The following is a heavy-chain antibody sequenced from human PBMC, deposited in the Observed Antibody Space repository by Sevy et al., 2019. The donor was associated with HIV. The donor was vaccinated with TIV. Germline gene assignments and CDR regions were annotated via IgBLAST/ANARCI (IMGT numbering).Heavy chain of an antibody. Sequence: GGSLRLSCAASGFTFSSYWMSWVRQAPGKGLEWVANIKQDGSEKYYVDSVKGRFTISRDNAKNSLYLQMNSLRAEDTAVYYCARAKRRTSVDTAMVSDFDYWGQGTQVTVSS. D-gene: IGHD5-18*01. CDR2: IKQDGSEK. CDR3: ARAKRRTSVDTAMVSDFDY. J-gene: IGHJ4*02. V-gene: IGHV3-7*01. CDR1: GFTFSSYW.